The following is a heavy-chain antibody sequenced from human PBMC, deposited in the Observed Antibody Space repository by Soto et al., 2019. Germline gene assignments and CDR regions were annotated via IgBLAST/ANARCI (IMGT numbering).Heavy chain of an antibody. CDR3: ARALPPWLVFDP. Sequence: PSETLSLTCAVYGGSFSGYYWSWIRQPPGKGLEWIGEINHSGSTNYNPPLKSRVTISVDTSKNQFSLKLSSVTAADTAVYYCARALPPWLVFDPWGQGTLVTVSS. CDR1: GGSFSGYY. CDR2: INHSGST. V-gene: IGHV4-34*01. J-gene: IGHJ5*02. D-gene: IGHD6-19*01.